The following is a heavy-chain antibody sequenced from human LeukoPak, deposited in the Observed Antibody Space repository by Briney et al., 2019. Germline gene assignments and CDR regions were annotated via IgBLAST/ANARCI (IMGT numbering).Heavy chain of an antibody. Sequence: GGSLRLSCAASGFTFSSYAMSWVRQAPGKGLEWVSAISGSGGSTYYADSVKGRFTISRDNSKNTLYLLMNNLRAEDTAVYYCTKETSGYTYGEIDYWGQGTLVTVSS. CDR2: ISGSGGST. CDR3: TKETSGYTYGEIDY. CDR1: GFTFSSYA. V-gene: IGHV3-23*01. D-gene: IGHD5-18*01. J-gene: IGHJ4*02.